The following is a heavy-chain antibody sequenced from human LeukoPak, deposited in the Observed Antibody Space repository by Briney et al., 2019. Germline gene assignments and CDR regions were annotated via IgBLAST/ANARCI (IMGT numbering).Heavy chain of an antibody. J-gene: IGHJ5*02. D-gene: IGHD3-22*01. CDR2: IYYSGIT. Sequence: PSETLSLTCTVSGGSISSYYWSWIRQPPGKGLEWIGYIYYSGITNYNPSLKSRVTISVDTSKNQFSLKLSSVTAADTAVYYCARSDDSSGYLNWFDPWGQGTLVTVSS. CDR1: GGSISSYY. CDR3: ARSDDSSGYLNWFDP. V-gene: IGHV4-59*01.